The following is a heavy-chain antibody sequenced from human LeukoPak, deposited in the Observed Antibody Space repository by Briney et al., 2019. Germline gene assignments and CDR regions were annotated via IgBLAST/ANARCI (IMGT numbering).Heavy chain of an antibody. D-gene: IGHD3-22*01. J-gene: IGHJ5*02. Sequence: PGGSLRLSCAGSGFTFRNAWMNWVRQAPGKGLEWVGRITSDGETTDYAAFVKGRFTISRDDLKNMVYLQINRLKTEDTGVYYCTTDRISMTFMSNWFDPWGQGTLVTVSS. CDR3: TTDRISMTFMSNWFDP. CDR1: GFTFRNAW. CDR2: ITSDGETT. V-gene: IGHV3-15*01.